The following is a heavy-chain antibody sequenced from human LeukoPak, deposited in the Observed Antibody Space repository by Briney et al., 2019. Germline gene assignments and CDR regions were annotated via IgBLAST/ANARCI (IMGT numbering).Heavy chain of an antibody. J-gene: IGHJ3*02. CDR1: GVSMRSHY. V-gene: IGHV4-59*08. CDR2: ISYTGST. CDR3: VRSAFYDSSRFDAFDI. D-gene: IGHD3-22*01. Sequence: SETLSLTCTVSGVSMRSHYWNWIRQPPGTGLEWIGYISYTGSTNYNPSLMSRLTMSVDTSNHHFSVRLSSVTAADTAVYYCVRSAFYDSSRFDAFDIWGQGTPVTVSS.